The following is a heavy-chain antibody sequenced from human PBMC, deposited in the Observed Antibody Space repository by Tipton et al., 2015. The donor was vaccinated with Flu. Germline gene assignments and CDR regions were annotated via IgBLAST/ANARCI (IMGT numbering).Heavy chain of an antibody. D-gene: IGHD3-3*01. V-gene: IGHV3-30-3*01. J-gene: IGHJ6*02. CDR3: ARSGERFLEWFPQMGYYGRDV. Sequence: SLRLSCAASGFTFSSYAMHWVRQAPGKGLEWEAVISYDGSNKYYADSVKGRFTISRDNSKNTLYLQMNSLRAEDTAVYYCARSGERFLEWFPQMGYYGRDVWGQGTTVSVSS. CDR1: GFTFSSYA. CDR2: ISYDGSNK.